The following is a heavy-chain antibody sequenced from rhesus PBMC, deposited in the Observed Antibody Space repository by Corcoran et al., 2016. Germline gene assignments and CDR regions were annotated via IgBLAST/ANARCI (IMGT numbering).Heavy chain of an antibody. D-gene: IGHD3-22*01. V-gene: IGHV4-122*02. Sequence: QVQLQESGPGLVKPSETLSLTCAVSGGSISSGYNYWSWIRQPPGKGLEWIGYITYTGTTNSNPSLKSRVTFLRDTSKNQFSLKLSSVTAADSAVYYCVKHSVSVYGSFDYRGQGVLVTVSS. J-gene: IGHJ4*01. CDR3: VKHSVSVYGSFDY. CDR2: ITYTGTT. CDR1: GGSISSGYNY.